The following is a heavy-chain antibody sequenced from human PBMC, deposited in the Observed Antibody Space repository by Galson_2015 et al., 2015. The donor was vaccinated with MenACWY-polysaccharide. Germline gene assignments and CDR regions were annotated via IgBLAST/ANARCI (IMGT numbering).Heavy chain of an antibody. J-gene: IGHJ4*02. D-gene: IGHD1-26*01. CDR2: ISNNDGGGRT. CDR3: VKGIKWELPFDS. V-gene: IGHV3-23*01. Sequence: SLRLSCAASGFTFSSYAMSWVRQAPGKGLEWVSAISNNDGGGRTYYADSVKGRFTISRDNSKNTLYLQMNSLRAEDTAVYYCVKGIKWELPFDSWGQGTPVTVSS. CDR1: GFTFSSYA.